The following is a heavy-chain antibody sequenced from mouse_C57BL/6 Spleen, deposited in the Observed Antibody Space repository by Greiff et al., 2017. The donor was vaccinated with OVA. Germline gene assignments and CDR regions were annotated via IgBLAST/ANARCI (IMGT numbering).Heavy chain of an antibody. V-gene: IGHV5-17*01. CDR2: ISSGSSTI. Sequence: DVKLVESGGGLVKPGGSLKLSCAASGFTFSDYGMHWVRQAPEKGLEWVAYISSGSSTIYYAATVKGRFTISRDKAKNTLFLQMTSLRSEDTAMYYCARDAWFAYWGQGTLVTVSA. CDR3: ARDAWFAY. CDR1: GFTFSDYG. J-gene: IGHJ3*01.